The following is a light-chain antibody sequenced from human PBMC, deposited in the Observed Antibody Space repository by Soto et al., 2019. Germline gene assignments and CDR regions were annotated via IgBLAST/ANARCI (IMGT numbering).Light chain of an antibody. Sequence: EIVLTQSPGTLSLSPGERATLSCRASQSVSNTYLAWYQQKPGQAPRLLIYDASSRATGIPDRFSGSGSGTDFTLTISRLEPEDFAVYYCQHYGRLPGLFTFGPGTKVDIK. CDR2: DAS. J-gene: IGKJ3*01. V-gene: IGKV3-20*01. CDR3: QHYGRLPGLFT. CDR1: QSVSNTY.